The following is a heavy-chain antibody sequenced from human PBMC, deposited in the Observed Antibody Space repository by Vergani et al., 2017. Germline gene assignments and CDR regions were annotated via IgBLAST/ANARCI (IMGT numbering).Heavy chain of an antibody. J-gene: IGHJ6*02. CDR3: ARAGGLVVPAAMPGDYYYGMDV. CDR2: ISSSSSYI. CDR1: GFTFSSYS. Sequence: EVQLVESGGGLVKPGGSLRLSCAASGFTFSSYSMNWVRQAPGKGLEWVSSISSSSSYIYYADSVKGRFTISRDNAKNSLYLQMNSLRAEDTAVYYSARAGGLVVPAAMPGDYYYGMDVWGQGTTVTVSS. V-gene: IGHV3-21*01. D-gene: IGHD2-2*01.